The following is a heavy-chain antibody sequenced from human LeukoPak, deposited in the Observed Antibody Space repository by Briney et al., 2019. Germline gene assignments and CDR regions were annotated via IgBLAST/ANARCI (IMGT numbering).Heavy chain of an antibody. CDR1: GGSISSYY. Sequence: SETLSLTCTVSGGSISSYYWSWIRQPPGKGLEWIGYIYYSGSTNYNPSLKSRVTISVDKSKNQFSLKLSSVTAADTAVYYCARSRPTAQTAPFDYWGQGTLVTVSS. J-gene: IGHJ4*02. D-gene: IGHD2-21*02. CDR2: IYYSGST. CDR3: ARSRPTAQTAPFDY. V-gene: IGHV4-59*01.